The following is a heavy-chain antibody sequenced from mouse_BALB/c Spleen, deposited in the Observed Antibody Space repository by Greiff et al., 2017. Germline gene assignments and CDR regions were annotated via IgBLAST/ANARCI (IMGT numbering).Heavy chain of an antibody. J-gene: IGHJ4*01. V-gene: IGHV1-5*01. Sequence: EVKLVESGTVLARPGASVKMSCKASGYSFTSYWMHWVKQRPGQGLEWIGAIYPGNSDTSYNQKFKGKAKLTAVTSASTAYMELSSLTNEDSAVYYCTRWRNDYDYAMDYWGQGTSVTVSS. CDR2: IYPGNSDT. CDR1: GYSFTSYW. CDR3: TRWRNDYDYAMDY. D-gene: IGHD2-4*01.